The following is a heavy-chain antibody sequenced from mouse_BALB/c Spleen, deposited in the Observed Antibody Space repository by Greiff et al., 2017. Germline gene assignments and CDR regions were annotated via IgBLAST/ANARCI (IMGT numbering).Heavy chain of an antibody. CDR2: ISNGGGST. D-gene: IGHD2-10*02. CDR3: ARHRYGFDY. CDR1: GFTFSSYT. V-gene: IGHV5-12-2*01. Sequence: EVKVVESGGGLVQPGGSLKLSCAASGFTFSSYTMSWVRQTPEKRLEWVAYISNGGGSTYYPDTVKGRFTISRDNAKNTLYLQMSSLKSEDTAMYYCARHRYGFDYWGQGTTLTVSS. J-gene: IGHJ2*01.